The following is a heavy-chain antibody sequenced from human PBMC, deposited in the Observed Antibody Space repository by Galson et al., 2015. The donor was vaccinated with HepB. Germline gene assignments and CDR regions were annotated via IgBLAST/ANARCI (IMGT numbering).Heavy chain of an antibody. Sequence: SLRLSCAASGFTFSSYSMNWVRQAPGKGLEWVSSISSSSSYIYYADSVKGRFTISRDNAKNSLYLQMNSLRAEDTAVYYCASSRPFCSGGSCYPYYYYGMDVWGQGTTVTVSS. D-gene: IGHD2-15*01. CDR1: GFTFSSYS. J-gene: IGHJ6*02. CDR3: ASSRPFCSGGSCYPYYYYGMDV. CDR2: ISSSSSYI. V-gene: IGHV3-21*01.